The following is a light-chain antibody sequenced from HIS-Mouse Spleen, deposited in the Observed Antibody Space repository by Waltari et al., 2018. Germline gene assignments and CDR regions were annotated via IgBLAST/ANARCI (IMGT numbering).Light chain of an antibody. CDR1: QSISSW. CDR2: KAS. CDR3: QQYNSYSPGYT. Sequence: DIQMTQSPSTLSASVGDRVTIPCRASQSISSWLAWYQQTPGKAPKLLIYKASSLESGVPSRFSGSGSVTEFTLTISSLQPDDFATYYCQQYNSYSPGYTFGQGTKLEIK. V-gene: IGKV1-5*03. J-gene: IGKJ2*01.